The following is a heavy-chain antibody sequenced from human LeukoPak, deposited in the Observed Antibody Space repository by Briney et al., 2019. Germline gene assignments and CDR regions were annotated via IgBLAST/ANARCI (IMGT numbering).Heavy chain of an antibody. CDR3: AKGGHSSGWYAY. D-gene: IGHD6-19*01. Sequence: PGGSLRLSCAASGLTFSSYAMSWVRQAPGKGLEWVSAISGSGGSTYYADSVKGRFTISRDNSKNTLYLQMNSLRAEDTAVYYCAKGGHSSGWYAYWGQGTLVTVSS. CDR1: GLTFSSYA. V-gene: IGHV3-23*01. CDR2: ISGSGGST. J-gene: IGHJ4*02.